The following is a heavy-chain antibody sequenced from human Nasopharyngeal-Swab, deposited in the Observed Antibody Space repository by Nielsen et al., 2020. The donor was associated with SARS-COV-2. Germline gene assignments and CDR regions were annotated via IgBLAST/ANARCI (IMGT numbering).Heavy chain of an antibody. Sequence: WIRQPPGKGLEWVAVIWYDGSNKYYADSVKGRFTISRDNSKNTLYLQMNSLRAEDTAVYYCARGNRGYSGEISRFDPWGQGTLVTVSS. D-gene: IGHD5-12*01. CDR2: IWYDGSNK. J-gene: IGHJ5*02. CDR3: ARGNRGYSGEISRFDP. V-gene: IGHV3-33*01.